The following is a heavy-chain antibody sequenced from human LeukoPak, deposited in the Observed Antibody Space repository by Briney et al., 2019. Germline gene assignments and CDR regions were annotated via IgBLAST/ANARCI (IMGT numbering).Heavy chain of an antibody. J-gene: IGHJ4*02. Sequence: GGSLRLSCAASGFTFSSYGMTWVRQAPGKGLEWVSAISGSGGSTYYADSVKGRFTISRDNSKNTLYLQMNSLRAEDTAVYYCAKVPYTSGYFDYWGQGTLVTVSS. CDR3: AKVPYTSGYFDY. V-gene: IGHV3-23*01. CDR1: GFTFSSYG. D-gene: IGHD6-19*01. CDR2: ISGSGGST.